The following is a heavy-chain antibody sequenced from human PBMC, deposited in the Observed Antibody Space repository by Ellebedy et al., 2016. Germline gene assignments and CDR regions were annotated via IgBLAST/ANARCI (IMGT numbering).Heavy chain of an antibody. J-gene: IGHJ5*02. D-gene: IGHD2-21*02. Sequence: SETLSLTCTVSGGSISSYYWSWIRQPPGKGLEWIGYIYYSGSINYNPSLKSRVTISVDTSKNQFSLRLGSLTAADTAVYYCVRYGAYCGGDCHSPDNWFDPWGQGTLVTVSS. V-gene: IGHV4-59*01. CDR3: VRYGAYCGGDCHSPDNWFDP. CDR1: GGSISSYY. CDR2: IYYSGSI.